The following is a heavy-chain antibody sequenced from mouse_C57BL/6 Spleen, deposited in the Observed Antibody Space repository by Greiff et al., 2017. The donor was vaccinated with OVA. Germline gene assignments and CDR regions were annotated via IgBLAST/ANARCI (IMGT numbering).Heavy chain of an antibody. V-gene: IGHV1-52*01. CDR3: ARKEVYYGYAKDY. D-gene: IGHD1-1*01. Sequence: QVQLQQPGAELVRPGSSVKLSCKASGYTFTSYWMHWVKQRPIQGLEWIGNIDPSDSETHYNQKFKDKATLTVDKSSSTAYMQLSSLTSEDSAVYYCARKEVYYGYAKDYWCQGTSGTVSS. J-gene: IGHJ4*01. CDR1: GYTFTSYW. CDR2: IDPSDSET.